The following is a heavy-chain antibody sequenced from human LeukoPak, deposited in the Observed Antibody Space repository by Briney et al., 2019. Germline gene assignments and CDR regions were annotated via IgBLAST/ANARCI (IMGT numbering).Heavy chain of an antibody. V-gene: IGHV3-53*01. J-gene: IGHJ3*02. Sequence: GTSLTLSCAASGLTVSSSYMSWVRQAPGKGLEWVSIIYNDGSTYYADSMKGRFTISRDNSKNTLYLQVNSLRAEDTAMYYCARNILFAFDIWGQGTMVTVSS. CDR2: IYNDGST. CDR1: GLTVSSSY. CDR3: ARNILFAFDI.